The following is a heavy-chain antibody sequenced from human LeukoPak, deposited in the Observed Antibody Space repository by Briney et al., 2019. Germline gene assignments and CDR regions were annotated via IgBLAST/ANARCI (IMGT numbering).Heavy chain of an antibody. CDR3: TRRSDPYYYGSGSYYYFDY. CDR1: GFPFSGSA. CDR2: IRSTANSYAT. J-gene: IGHJ4*02. Sequence: PGRSLRLSCAASGFPFSGSAIHWVRQASGKGLEWVGRIRSTANSYATAYAVSVNGRFTISRDDSKNTAYLQMNSLKTEDTAVYYCTRRSDPYYYGSGSYYYFDYWGQGTLVTVSS. D-gene: IGHD3-10*01. V-gene: IGHV3-73*01.